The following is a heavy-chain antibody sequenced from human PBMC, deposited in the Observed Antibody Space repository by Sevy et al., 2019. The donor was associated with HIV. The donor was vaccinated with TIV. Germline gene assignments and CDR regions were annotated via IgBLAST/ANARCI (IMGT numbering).Heavy chain of an antibody. CDR1: GFTFSNAW. Sequence: GGSLRLSCAASGFTFSNAWMSWVRQAPGKGLEWVGRIKSKTEGGTTDYAAPVKGRFTISRDDSKNTLYLQMNSLKTEDTAVYYCTTGEQQLVQSFAYSGQGTLVTVSS. V-gene: IGHV3-15*01. D-gene: IGHD6-13*01. J-gene: IGHJ4*02. CDR2: IKSKTEGGTT. CDR3: TTGEQQLVQSFAY.